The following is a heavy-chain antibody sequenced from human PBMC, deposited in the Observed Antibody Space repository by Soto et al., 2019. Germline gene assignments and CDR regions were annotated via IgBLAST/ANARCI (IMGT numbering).Heavy chain of an antibody. J-gene: IGHJ3*02. Sequence: ASVKVSCKASGGTFSSYAISWVRQAPGQGLEWMGGIIPIFGTANYAQKFQGRVTITADESTSTAYMELSSLRSEDTAVYYCASDSSGWYSAFDIWGQGTMVTVSS. CDR3: ASDSSGWYSAFDI. CDR1: GGTFSSYA. CDR2: IIPIFGTA. D-gene: IGHD6-19*01. V-gene: IGHV1-69*13.